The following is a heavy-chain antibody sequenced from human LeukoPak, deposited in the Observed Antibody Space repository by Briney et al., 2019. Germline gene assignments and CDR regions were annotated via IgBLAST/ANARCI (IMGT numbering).Heavy chain of an antibody. CDR3: ARDKGVVVTAIALFDP. J-gene: IGHJ5*02. Sequence: ASVKVSCKASGYTFTSYGISWVRQAPGQGLEWMGWISAYNGNTNYAQKLQGRVTMTTDTSTSTAYMELRSLRSDDTAVYYCARDKGVVVTAIALFDPWGQGTLVTVSS. CDR1: GYTFTSYG. CDR2: ISAYNGNT. D-gene: IGHD2-21*02. V-gene: IGHV1-18*01.